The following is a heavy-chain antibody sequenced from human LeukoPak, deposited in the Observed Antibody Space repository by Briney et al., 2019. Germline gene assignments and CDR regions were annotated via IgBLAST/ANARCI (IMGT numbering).Heavy chain of an antibody. V-gene: IGHV1-2*06. CDR3: ASPRRNRKELLWFGETSHDAFDI. CDR1: GYTFTGYY. D-gene: IGHD3-10*01. CDR2: INPNSGGT. Sequence: ASVKVSCKASGYTFTGYYMHWVRQAPGQGREWMGRINPNSGGTNYAQKFQGRVTMTRDTSISTAYMELSRLRSDDTAVYYCASPRRNRKELLWFGETSHDAFDIWGQGTMVTVSS. J-gene: IGHJ3*02.